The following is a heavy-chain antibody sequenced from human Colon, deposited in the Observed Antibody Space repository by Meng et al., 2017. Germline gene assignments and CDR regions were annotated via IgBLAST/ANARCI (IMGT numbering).Heavy chain of an antibody. V-gene: IGHV4-4*02. CDR3: VRGRQTYGSGYLYSFDD. D-gene: IGHD6-25*01. CDR2: SFHTGTT. Sequence: VRLQGSGPGLVKPSGTLYVTCAVSGGSISSNDWWTWVRQPPGKGLEWIGESFHTGTTNYKPSLRGRVTISVDKSNNQFSLRLSSVTAADTAVYFCVRGRQTYGSGYLYSFDDWGQGALVTVSS. J-gene: IGHJ4*02. CDR1: GGSISSNDW.